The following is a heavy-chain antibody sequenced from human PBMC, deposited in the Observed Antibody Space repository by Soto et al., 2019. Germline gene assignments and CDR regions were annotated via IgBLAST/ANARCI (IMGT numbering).Heavy chain of an antibody. CDR2: IEWTDDK. CDR1: GFSITTRAMC. D-gene: IGHD3-9*01. Sequence: GSGPTLVNPTQTLTLTCTFSGFSITTRAMCVSWIRQPPGKALEWLALIEWTDDKYYRTSLKTRITISKDTSKIQVVLTMTNVDPVDTATYYCAHRRRVIRYFDLGYFDYWGQGALVTVSS. J-gene: IGHJ4*02. CDR3: AHRRRVIRYFDLGYFDY. V-gene: IGHV2-70*12.